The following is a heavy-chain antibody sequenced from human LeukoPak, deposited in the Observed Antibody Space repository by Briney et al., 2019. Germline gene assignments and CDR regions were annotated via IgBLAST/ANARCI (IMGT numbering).Heavy chain of an antibody. CDR3: ARLTYGSGSYYKPKFDY. D-gene: IGHD3-10*01. J-gene: IGHJ4*02. CDR2: IYYSGST. Sequence: PETLSLTCTVSGGSISSYYWSWIRQPPGKGLEWIGYIYYSGSTNYNPSLKSRVTISVDTSKNQFSLKLSSVTAADTAVYYCARLTYGSGSYYKPKFDYWGQGTPVTVSS. V-gene: IGHV4-59*01. CDR1: GGSISSYY.